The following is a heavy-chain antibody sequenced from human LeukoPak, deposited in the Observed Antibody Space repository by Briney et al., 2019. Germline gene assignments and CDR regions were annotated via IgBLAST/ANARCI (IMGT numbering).Heavy chain of an antibody. J-gene: IGHJ4*02. CDR1: GFTFSSYG. CDR3: AKGLLGRFDY. V-gene: IGHV3-23*01. D-gene: IGHD3-22*01. Sequence: TGGSLRLSCAASGFTFSSYGMSWVRQAPGKGLEWVSSISGSGSSTYYAASVKGRFTVFRDNSKNTLYLQMNSLRAEDTALYYCAKGLLGRFDYWGQGTLVTVSS. CDR2: ISGSGSST.